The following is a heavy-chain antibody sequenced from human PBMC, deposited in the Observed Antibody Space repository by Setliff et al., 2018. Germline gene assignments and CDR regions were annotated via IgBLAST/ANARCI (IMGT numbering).Heavy chain of an antibody. J-gene: IGHJ4*02. D-gene: IGHD1-26*01. CDR2: IYYSGST. CDR1: GYSISSHY. V-gene: IGHV4-59*08. Sequence: PSETLSLTCTVSGYSISSHYWSWIRQPPGKGLEWIGSIYYSGSTNYNPSLKSRVTISVDTSKNQFSLKLSSVTAADTAVYYCARVGATYYFDYWGQGTLVTVSS. CDR3: ARVGATYYFDY.